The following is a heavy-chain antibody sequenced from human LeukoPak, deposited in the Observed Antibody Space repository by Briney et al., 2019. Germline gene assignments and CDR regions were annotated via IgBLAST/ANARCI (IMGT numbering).Heavy chain of an antibody. V-gene: IGHV4-59*01. J-gene: IGHJ4*02. D-gene: IGHD6-13*01. CDR1: GGSISSYY. Sequence: SETLSLTCTVSGGSISSYYWSWIRQPPGKGLEWIGYIYYSGSTNYNPSLKSRVTISVDTSKNQFSLKLSSVTAADTAVYYCVRDPFLASSSWGQGTLVTVSS. CDR3: VRDPFLASSS. CDR2: IYYSGST.